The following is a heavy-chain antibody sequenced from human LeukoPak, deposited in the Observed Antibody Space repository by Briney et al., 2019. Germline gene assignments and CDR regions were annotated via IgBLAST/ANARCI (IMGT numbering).Heavy chain of an antibody. CDR1: GFTFSNYW. CDR2: IKEDGSEK. J-gene: IGHJ4*02. CDR3: ARSGSDFDY. D-gene: IGHD3-3*01. V-gene: IGHV3-7*01. Sequence: GGSLRLSCEASGFTFSNYWMSWVRQTPGKGLEWVANIKEDGSEKNYVDSVKGRFTLSRGNAKNSLYLQMNSLRAEDTAVYYCARSGSDFDYWGQGTLVSVSS.